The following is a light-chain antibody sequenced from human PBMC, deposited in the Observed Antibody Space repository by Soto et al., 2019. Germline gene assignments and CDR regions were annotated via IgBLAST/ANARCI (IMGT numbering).Light chain of an antibody. V-gene: IGKV3-20*01. CDR2: GTS. CDR3: QQYATLPWT. Sequence: EIVLTQSPGTLSLSPGERATLSCRTSQSVNADHLAWYQQKPGQSPRLLMHGTSNRATGIPDRFSGSGSGTDFTLTISGLEPEDFAVYSCQQYATLPWTFGQGTKVEIK. J-gene: IGKJ1*01. CDR1: QSVNADH.